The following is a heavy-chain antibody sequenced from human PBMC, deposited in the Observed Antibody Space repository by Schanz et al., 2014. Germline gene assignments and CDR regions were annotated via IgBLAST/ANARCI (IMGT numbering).Heavy chain of an antibody. D-gene: IGHD2-15*01. V-gene: IGHV3-30-3*01. Sequence: QVQLVESGGGVVQPGRSLRLSCAAYGFTLRSYAMHWVRQAPGKGLEWVAVISYDGSNKYYADSVKGRFTISRDNSKNTLYLQMNTLRAEDTAVYYCARDRGYCSGGSCLTFDYWGQGTLVTVSS. J-gene: IGHJ4*02. CDR3: ARDRGYCSGGSCLTFDY. CDR2: ISYDGSNK. CDR1: GFTLRSYA.